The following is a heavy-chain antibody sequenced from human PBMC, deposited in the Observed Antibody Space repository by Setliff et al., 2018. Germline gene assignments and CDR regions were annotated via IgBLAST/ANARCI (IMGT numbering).Heavy chain of an antibody. D-gene: IGHD3-22*01. CDR2: IDPSSGRT. V-gene: IGHV1-46*01. CDR1: GYTFTSHY. Sequence: GASVKVSCKASGYTFTSHYMHWVRQAPGLGLEWMGTIDPSSGRTSYAQKFQGRVTMTRDTSTSTVYMDMSSLRSEDTAVYYCARDVFPYHYEGASDIWGQGTMVT. CDR3: ARDVFPYHYEGASDI. J-gene: IGHJ3*02.